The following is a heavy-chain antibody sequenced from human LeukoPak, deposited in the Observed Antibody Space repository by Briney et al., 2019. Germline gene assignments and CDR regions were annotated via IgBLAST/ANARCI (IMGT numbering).Heavy chain of an antibody. V-gene: IGHV1-69*05. D-gene: IGHD4-17*01. CDR1: GGTFSSYA. CDR2: IIPIFGTA. J-gene: IGHJ6*03. CDR3: ARGASAGTSYYYMDV. Sequence: SVKVSCKASGGTFSSYAISWVRQAPGQGLEWMGGIIPIFGTANYAQKFQGRVTITTDESTSTAYMELSSLRSEDTAVYYCARGASAGTSYYYMDVWGKGTTVTVSS.